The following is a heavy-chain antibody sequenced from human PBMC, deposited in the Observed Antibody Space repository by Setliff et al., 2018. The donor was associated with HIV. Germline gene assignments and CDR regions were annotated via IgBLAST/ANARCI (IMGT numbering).Heavy chain of an antibody. CDR3: AKAHLRGYNYGPFDY. D-gene: IGHD5-18*01. Sequence: PGGSLRLSCEVTGFTFENYWMSWVRQAPGKGLEWVANINQGGTEKNYVDSVTGRFTISRDSSKRSLHLQMNNLGVEDTAVYFCAKAHLRGYNYGPFDYWGQGTLVTVSS. CDR1: GFTFENYW. V-gene: IGHV3-7*01. J-gene: IGHJ4*02. CDR2: INQGGTEK.